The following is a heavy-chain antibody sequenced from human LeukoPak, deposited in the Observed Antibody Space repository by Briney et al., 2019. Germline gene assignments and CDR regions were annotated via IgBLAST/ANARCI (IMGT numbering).Heavy chain of an antibody. V-gene: IGHV4-38-2*02. Sequence: SETLSLTCTVTGYSISSGYYWGWIRRPPGKGREWIGSIYLSGRTSSGPSLKSRVTISVDTSKNQFSLKLSSVTAADTAVYYCARYCSSTSCIFMGVDYWGQGTLVTVSS. CDR2: IYLSGRT. CDR1: GYSISSGYY. CDR3: ARYCSSTSCIFMGVDY. J-gene: IGHJ4*02. D-gene: IGHD2-2*01.